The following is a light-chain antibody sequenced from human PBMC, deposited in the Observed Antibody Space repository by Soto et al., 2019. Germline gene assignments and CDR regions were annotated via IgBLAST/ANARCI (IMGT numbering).Light chain of an antibody. Sequence: QSALTQPASVCGSPGQSITISCTGTSSDVGGYNYVSWYQQHPGKAPKLMIYDVSNRPSGVSNRFSGSKSGNTASLTISGLQAEDEADYYCSSYTSSSTFFGTGTKVTVL. CDR1: SSDVGGYNY. J-gene: IGLJ1*01. CDR2: DVS. V-gene: IGLV2-14*01. CDR3: SSYTSSSTF.